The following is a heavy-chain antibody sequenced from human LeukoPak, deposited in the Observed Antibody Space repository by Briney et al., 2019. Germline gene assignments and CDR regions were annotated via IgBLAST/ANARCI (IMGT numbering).Heavy chain of an antibody. V-gene: IGHV3-11*01. CDR2: ISSSGRLM. J-gene: IGHJ6*02. CDR3: ARDTNNGLDV. CDR1: GFTFSEYY. Sequence: GGSLRLSCAASGFTFSEYYINWIRQAPGKGLEWVSHISSSGRLMQYADSVRGRFTITRDNAQNFMSLQMNNLKPEDTAVYYCARDTNNGLDVWGRGATVTVS. D-gene: IGHD1-14*01.